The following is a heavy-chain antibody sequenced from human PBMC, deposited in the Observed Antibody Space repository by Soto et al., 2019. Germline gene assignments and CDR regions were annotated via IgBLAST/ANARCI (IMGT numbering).Heavy chain of an antibody. CDR3: ATSLSITMAPPGPYYYYYGMDV. Sequence: QVQLVQSGAEVKKPGASVKVSCKVSGYTLTELSMHWVRQAPGKGLEWMGGFDPEDGETIYAQKFQGIDTMTEDTSTAPAYMELSSLSSEDTAVYSCATSLSITMAPPGPYYYYYGMDVWGQGTTVTVSS. D-gene: IGHD3-10*01. J-gene: IGHJ6*02. CDR2: FDPEDGET. CDR1: GYTLTELS. V-gene: IGHV1-24*01.